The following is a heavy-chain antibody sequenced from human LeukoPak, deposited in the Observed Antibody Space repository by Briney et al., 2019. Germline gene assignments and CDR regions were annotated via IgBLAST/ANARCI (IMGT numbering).Heavy chain of an antibody. CDR1: GGFISCYY. CDR3: ASQGADTGGFDGHFDY. CDR2: FSYSGST. J-gene: IGHJ4*02. Sequence: SEPQSLTYSVAGGFISCYYWCWLRQPPEEGLGWVVYFSYSGSTSYSPSLQSRVTISVDTSKNPLSLRLISVTASDTAVYYCASQGADTGGFDGHFDYWGQGILVTVSS. D-gene: IGHD7-27*01. V-gene: IGHV4-59*08.